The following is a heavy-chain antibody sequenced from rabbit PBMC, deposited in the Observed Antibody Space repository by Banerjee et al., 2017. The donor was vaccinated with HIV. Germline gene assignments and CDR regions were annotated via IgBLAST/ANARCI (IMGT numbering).Heavy chain of an antibody. V-gene: IGHV1S40*01. CDR3: ARSNNYYDMDL. CDR1: GFSFSTNYY. Sequence: QSLEESGGDLVKPGASLTLTCTASGFSFSTNYYMCWVRQAPGKGLEWIACIGSGSGNTGYATWAKGRFTISKSSSTTVTLQMTSLTAADTATYFCARSNNYYDMDLWGQGTLVTVS. CDR2: IGSGSGNT. J-gene: IGHJ6*01.